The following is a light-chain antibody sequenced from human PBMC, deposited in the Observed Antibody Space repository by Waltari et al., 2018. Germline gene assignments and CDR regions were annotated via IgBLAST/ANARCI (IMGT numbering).Light chain of an antibody. Sequence: SNELTQPSSVSVSPGQTARITCSGAVLTKQYAYCYQQKPGQAPVLIIYKDSARPSGIPERISGSTSGTELTLTISGVQSEDEADYYCQSSDSTGTYVLFGGGTHLTVL. CDR3: QSSDSTGTYVL. V-gene: IGLV3-25*03. CDR2: KDS. CDR1: VLTKQY. J-gene: IGLJ2*01.